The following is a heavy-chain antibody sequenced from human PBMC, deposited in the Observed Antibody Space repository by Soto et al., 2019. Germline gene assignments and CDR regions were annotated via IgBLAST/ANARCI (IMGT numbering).Heavy chain of an antibody. D-gene: IGHD6-13*01. V-gene: IGHV4-59*01. CDR2: IYYSGST. Sequence: ETLSLTCTVYGGSISSYYWSWIRQPPGKGLEWIGYIYYSGSTNYNPSLKSRVTISVDTSKNQFSLKLSSVTAADTAVYYCARDLGRAAAGPHYYYYGMDVWGQGTTVT. CDR1: GGSISSYY. CDR3: ARDLGRAAAGPHYYYYGMDV. J-gene: IGHJ6*02.